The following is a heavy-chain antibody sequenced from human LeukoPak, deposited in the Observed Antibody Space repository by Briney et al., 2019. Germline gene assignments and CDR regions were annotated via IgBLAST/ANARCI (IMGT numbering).Heavy chain of an antibody. CDR3: ARALVGATNYYYGMDV. CDR1: GGTFSSYA. Sequence: SVKVSCKASGGTFSSYAISWVRQAPGQGLEWMGGIIPIFGTANYAQKFQGRVTITADGSTSTAYMELSSLRSEDTAVYYCARALVGATNYYYGMDVWGQGTTVTVSS. CDR2: IIPIFGTA. D-gene: IGHD1-26*01. J-gene: IGHJ6*02. V-gene: IGHV1-69*13.